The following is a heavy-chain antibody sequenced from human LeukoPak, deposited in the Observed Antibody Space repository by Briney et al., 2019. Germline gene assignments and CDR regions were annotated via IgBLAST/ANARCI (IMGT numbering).Heavy chain of an antibody. D-gene: IGHD2/OR15-2a*01. V-gene: IGHV4-59*01. CDR1: GVSITNYY. J-gene: IGHJ4*02. Sequence: MPSETLSLTCTVSGVSITNYYGSWIRQPPGKGLEWIGYMYDSEKTKDNLSFKSRSTLSADTSKNQFSLRLSSVTAEDTAVYYCATSKRGPIYGYFDFWGQGILLTVSS. CDR2: MYDSEKT. CDR3: ATSKRGPIYGYFDF.